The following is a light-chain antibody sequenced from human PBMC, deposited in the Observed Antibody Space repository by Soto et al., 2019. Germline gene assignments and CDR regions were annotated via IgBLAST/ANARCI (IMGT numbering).Light chain of an antibody. V-gene: IGLV2-8*01. J-gene: IGLJ2*01. CDR1: SSDVGDYNY. CDR3: TSYAGVHNVI. Sequence: QSALTQPPSASGSPGQSVTISCTGTSSDVGDYNYVSWYQQHPDKAPKLIIYEVIKRPSGVPDRFSGSKSGNTASLTVSGLQAEDEGNYYCTSYAGVHNVIFGGGTQLTVL. CDR2: EVI.